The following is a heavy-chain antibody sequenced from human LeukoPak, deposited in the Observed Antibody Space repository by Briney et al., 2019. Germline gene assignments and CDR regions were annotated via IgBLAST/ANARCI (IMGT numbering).Heavy chain of an antibody. J-gene: IGHJ4*02. Sequence: GGTLRLSCAASGFTFSSYGMSWVRQAPGKGLEYVSAISSNGGSTYYANSVKGRFTISRDNSKNTLYLQMGSLRAEDMAVYYCARGATVVTLNLFDYWGQGTLVTVSS. CDR3: ARGATVVTLNLFDY. CDR2: ISSNGGST. CDR1: GFTFSSYG. D-gene: IGHD4-23*01. V-gene: IGHV3-64*01.